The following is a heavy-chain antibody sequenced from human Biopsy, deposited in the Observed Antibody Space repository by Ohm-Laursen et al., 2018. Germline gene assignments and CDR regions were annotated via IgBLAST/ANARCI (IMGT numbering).Heavy chain of an antibody. CDR3: ARLPHGDLRYNFDY. Sequence: GTLSLTWTVSGGSISNYYWSWVRQPPGKGLEWIGYISYSGSTNYNPSLRSRVTISLDTPKNQFSLKLSSVTAADTAVYYCARLPHGDLRYNFDYWGQGTLVTVSS. J-gene: IGHJ4*02. D-gene: IGHD2-21*02. CDR1: GGSISNYY. CDR2: ISYSGST. V-gene: IGHV4-59*08.